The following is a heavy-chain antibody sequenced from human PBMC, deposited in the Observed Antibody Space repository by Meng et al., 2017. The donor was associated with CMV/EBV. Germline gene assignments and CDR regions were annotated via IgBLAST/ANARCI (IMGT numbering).Heavy chain of an antibody. Sequence: GESLKISCAVSGLTVSSNYMSWVRQAPEKGLEWVSVIYSGGTTGYADSVRGRFTISRDKSKNTLYLQMNSLRVEDTAVYYCERSSGWYAFDMWGQGTMVTVSS. J-gene: IGHJ3*02. V-gene: IGHV3-53*01. CDR3: ERSSGWYAFDM. D-gene: IGHD6-19*01. CDR1: GLTVSSNY. CDR2: IYSGGTT.